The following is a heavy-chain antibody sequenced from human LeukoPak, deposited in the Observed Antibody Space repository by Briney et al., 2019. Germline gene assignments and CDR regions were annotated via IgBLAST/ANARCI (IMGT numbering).Heavy chain of an antibody. J-gene: IGHJ4*02. CDR3: ARNYYDSSGYLGIFDY. Sequence: GGSLRLSCAASGFTVSSNYMSWVRQAPGKGLEWVSVIYSGGSTYYADSVKGRLTISRDNSKNTLYLQMNSLRAEDTAVYYCARNYYDSSGYLGIFDYWGQGTLVTVSS. V-gene: IGHV3-66*01. D-gene: IGHD3-22*01. CDR2: IYSGGST. CDR1: GFTVSSNY.